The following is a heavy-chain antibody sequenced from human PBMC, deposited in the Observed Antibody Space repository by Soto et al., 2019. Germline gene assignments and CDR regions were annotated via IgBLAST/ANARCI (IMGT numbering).Heavy chain of an antibody. D-gene: IGHD4-17*01. Sequence: SETLSLTCTVSGGSISSGDYYWSWIRQPPGKGLEWIGYIYYSGSTYYNPSLKSRVTISVDTSKNQFSLKLSSVTAADTAVYNCASSMTRVVPRIFAYGGQGTLVTVS. CDR3: ASSMTRVVPRIFAY. V-gene: IGHV4-30-4*01. CDR2: IYYSGST. J-gene: IGHJ4*02. CDR1: GGSISSGDYY.